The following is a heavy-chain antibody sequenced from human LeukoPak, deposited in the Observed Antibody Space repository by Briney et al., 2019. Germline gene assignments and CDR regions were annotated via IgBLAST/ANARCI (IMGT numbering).Heavy chain of an antibody. J-gene: IGHJ4*02. CDR1: GGSISSSSYY. CDR3: ASQDIVVVPAYFDY. D-gene: IGHD2-2*01. Sequence: SETLSLTCTVSGGSISSSSYYWGWIRQPPGKGLERIGSIYYSGSTYYNPSLKSRVTISVDTSKNQFSLKLSSVTAADTAVYYCASQDIVVVPAYFDYWGQGTLVTVSS. CDR2: IYYSGST. V-gene: IGHV4-39*01.